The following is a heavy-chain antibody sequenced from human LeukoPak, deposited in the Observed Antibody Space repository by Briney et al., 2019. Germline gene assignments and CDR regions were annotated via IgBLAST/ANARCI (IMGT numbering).Heavy chain of an antibody. J-gene: IGHJ4*02. CDR1: GFTVSSNF. CDR2: IYSGGST. V-gene: IGHV3-66*01. CDR3: ARGYDILTGNDY. D-gene: IGHD3-9*01. Sequence: GGSLRLSCAASGFTVSSNFMSWVRQAPGKGLEWVSIIYSGGSTYYADSVKGRFTISRDNSKNTLYLQMNSLRAEDTAVYYCARGYDILTGNDYWGQGTLVTVSS.